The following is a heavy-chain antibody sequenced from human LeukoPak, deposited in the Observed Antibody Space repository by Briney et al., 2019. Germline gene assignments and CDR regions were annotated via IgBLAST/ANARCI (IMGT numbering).Heavy chain of an antibody. D-gene: IGHD6-13*01. CDR3: ARGGIAAAGTRAQTQGSDYYYGMDV. J-gene: IGHJ6*02. CDR1: GYTFTGYY. Sequence: GASVKVSCKASGYTFTGYYMHWVRQAPGQGLEWMGWINPKSGGTNYAQKFQGRVTMTRDTSISTAYMEVSRMTSDDTAVYYCARGGIAAAGTRAQTQGSDYYYGMDVWGQGTTVTVSS. CDR2: INPKSGGT. V-gene: IGHV1-2*02.